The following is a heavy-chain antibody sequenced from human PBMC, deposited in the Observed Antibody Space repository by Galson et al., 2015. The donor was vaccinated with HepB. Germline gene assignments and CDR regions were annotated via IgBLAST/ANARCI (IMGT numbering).Heavy chain of an antibody. CDR2: IRWDGAAT. CDR3: ARGKSSGGYFFDS. Sequence: SLRLSCAASGFTFDEYSMDWVRQLPGKGLEWVSLIRWDGAATSYADSVKGRFRVSRDNSKNALYLQMNSLRTEDTAFYYCARGKSSGGYFFDSWGQGTLVTVSS. J-gene: IGHJ4*02. V-gene: IGHV3-43*01. CDR1: GFTFDEYS. D-gene: IGHD6-19*01.